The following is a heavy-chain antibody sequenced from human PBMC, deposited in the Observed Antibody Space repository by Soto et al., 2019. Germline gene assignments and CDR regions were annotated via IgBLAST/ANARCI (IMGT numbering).Heavy chain of an antibody. CDR2: VDPEDGET. CDR1: GYTFIDYF. CDR3: GTVGRLGSTGASTNGMDV. J-gene: IGHJ6*02. Sequence: EVQLVQSGAEVKKPGATVKISCTVSGYTFIDYFVHWVQQAPGKGLAWMGLVDPEDGETIYAEKFQCRATITADTSTDTAYMKLGRLSSAATAVYYCGTVGRLGSTGASTNGMDVWGQGTTVTVSS. D-gene: IGHD1-26*01. V-gene: IGHV1-69-2*01.